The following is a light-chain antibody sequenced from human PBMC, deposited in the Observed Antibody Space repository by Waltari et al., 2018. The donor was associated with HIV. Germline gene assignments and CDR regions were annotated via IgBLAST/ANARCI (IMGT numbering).Light chain of an antibody. J-gene: IGLJ3*02. Sequence: QSALTQPRSVSGSPGQSVTISCTGTSSDVGAYNYVSWYHQHPEHPGNAPKLMIYDVSKRPSGCPDRFSGSKSGNTACLTISGLQAEDEADYHCCSYAGSYTWVFGGGTKLTVL. CDR3: CSYAGSYTWV. V-gene: IGLV2-11*01. CDR1: SSDVGAYNY. CDR2: DVS.